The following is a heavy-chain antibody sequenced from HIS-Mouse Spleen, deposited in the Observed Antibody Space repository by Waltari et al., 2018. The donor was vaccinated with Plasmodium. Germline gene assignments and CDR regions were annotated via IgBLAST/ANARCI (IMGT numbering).Heavy chain of an antibody. CDR1: GFTFSSYS. V-gene: IGHV3-21*01. J-gene: IGHJ2*01. D-gene: IGHD3-9*01. CDR3: AREDILTAYYNDYWYFDL. CDR2: ISSSSSYI. Sequence: EVQLVESGGGLVKPGGSLRLSCAASGFTFSSYSMNWVRQAPGKGLEWVSAISSSSSYIYYADSVKGRLTISRDNAKNSLYLQMNSLRAEDTAVYYCAREDILTAYYNDYWYFDLWGRGTLVTVSS.